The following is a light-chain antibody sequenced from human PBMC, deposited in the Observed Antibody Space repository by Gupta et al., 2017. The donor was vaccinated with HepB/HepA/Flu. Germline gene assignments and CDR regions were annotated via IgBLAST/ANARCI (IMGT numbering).Light chain of an antibody. CDR2: AAS. CDR3: QQANRFPFT. CDR1: QDITTW. J-gene: IGKJ2*01. Sequence: DIQITQSPSSVSASVGDRVTITCRASQDITTWLAWYQQKPGKAPKLLLFAASTLQIGVPSRFSGRGSGTDFTLTISSLQPEDFATYYCQQANRFPFTFGQGTKMETK. V-gene: IGKV1-12*01.